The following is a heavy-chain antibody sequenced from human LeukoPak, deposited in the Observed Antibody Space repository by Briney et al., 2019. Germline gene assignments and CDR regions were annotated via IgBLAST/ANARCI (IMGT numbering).Heavy chain of an antibody. V-gene: IGHV3-23*01. D-gene: IGHD1-26*01. J-gene: IGHJ4*02. Sequence: GGSLRLSCAASGFTFSSYAMSWVRQAPGKGLEWVSAISGSGGSTYYADSVKGRFTISRDNSKNTLHLQMNSLRAEDTAVYYCAKALFPTYSGSYFDYWGQGTLVTVSS. CDR3: AKALFPTYSGSYFDY. CDR2: ISGSGGST. CDR1: GFTFSSYA.